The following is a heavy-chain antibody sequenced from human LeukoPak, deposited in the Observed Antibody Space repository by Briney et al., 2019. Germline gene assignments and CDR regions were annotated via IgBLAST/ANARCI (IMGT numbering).Heavy chain of an antibody. D-gene: IGHD1-26*01. V-gene: IGHV3-30*19. J-gene: IGHJ4*02. Sequence: GGSLRLSCAASGFRFSGYGMHWVRQAPGKGLEWVAVISFDGNTQYFADSVRGRFTISRDNSKTTLDLQMNSLRTEDTALYYCTRASGSYSNFDYWGQGTLVTVSS. CDR2: ISFDGNTQ. CDR1: GFRFSGYG. CDR3: TRASGSYSNFDY.